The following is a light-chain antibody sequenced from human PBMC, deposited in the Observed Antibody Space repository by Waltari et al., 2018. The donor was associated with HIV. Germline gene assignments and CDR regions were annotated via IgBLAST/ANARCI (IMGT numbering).Light chain of an antibody. CDR1: SNDIGTSNF. Sequence: QSALTQPPSASGSPGQSVAISCTGPSNDIGTSNFVSWYQHHPGKAPKLIIYDVTRRPPGIPDRFSGTKSGYTASLTVSDLQVEDEADYYCVSYTEKDTFLLFGGGTKLAV. CDR2: DVT. V-gene: IGLV2-8*01. J-gene: IGLJ2*01. CDR3: VSYTEKDTFLL.